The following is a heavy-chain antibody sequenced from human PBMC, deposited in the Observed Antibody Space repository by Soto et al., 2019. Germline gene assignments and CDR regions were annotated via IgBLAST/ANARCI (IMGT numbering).Heavy chain of an antibody. J-gene: IGHJ5*02. CDR2: VYYRGDT. V-gene: IGHV4-39*02. Sequence: PSETLSLTCTVSGGSISSSRFFWGWIRQTPGKGMEWVGSVYYRGDTYYNPSLTSRVSIFVETTKNQFSLEMSSVTAADTAVYYCARVFGYNRKWFDPWGQG. CDR3: ARVFGYNRKWFDP. CDR1: GGSISSSRFF. D-gene: IGHD1-20*01.